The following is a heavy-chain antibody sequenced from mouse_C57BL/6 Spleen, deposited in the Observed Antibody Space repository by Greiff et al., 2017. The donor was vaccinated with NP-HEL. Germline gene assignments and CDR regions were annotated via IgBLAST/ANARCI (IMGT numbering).Heavy chain of an antibody. Sequence: VQLQQPGAELVMPGASVKLSCKASGYTFTSYWMHWVKLRPGQGLEWIGEIDPSDSYTNYNQKFKGKSTLTVDKSSSTAYMQLSSLTSEDSAVYYCARRDGSSYWYFDVWGTGTTVTVSS. CDR1: GYTFTSYW. J-gene: IGHJ1*03. D-gene: IGHD1-1*01. CDR2: IDPSDSYT. CDR3: ARRDGSSYWYFDV. V-gene: IGHV1-69*01.